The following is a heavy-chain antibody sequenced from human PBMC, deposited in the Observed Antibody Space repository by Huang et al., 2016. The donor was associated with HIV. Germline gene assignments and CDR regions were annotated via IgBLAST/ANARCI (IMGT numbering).Heavy chain of an antibody. Sequence: QLQLVESGGGVVQPGTSLRVSCAALGFTFSGFGMHWVRQAPGKGLEWVAVISYDGRSQFYADSVKGRFTISRDNSDNTLHLQMNSLRPDDTGVYYCAKESRWFSSLDHWGQGILVTVSS. CDR1: GFTFSGFG. CDR2: ISYDGRSQ. V-gene: IGHV3-30*18. J-gene: IGHJ4*02. CDR3: AKESRWFSSLDH. D-gene: IGHD2-15*01.